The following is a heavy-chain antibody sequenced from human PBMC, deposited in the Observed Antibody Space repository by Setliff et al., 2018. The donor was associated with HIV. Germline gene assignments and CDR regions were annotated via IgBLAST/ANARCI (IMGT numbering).Heavy chain of an antibody. CDR3: ARVPFTTGFDY. V-gene: IGHV4-59*08. CDR1: GASINSYF. D-gene: IGHD3-3*01. CDR2: IYHSGGT. J-gene: IGHJ4*02. Sequence: SETLSLTCSVSGASINSYFWSWIRQPPGRGLEWIGNIYHSGGTHYNPSLRSRVTISVDTSKNHFSLKLSSVTAADTAVFYCARVPFTTGFDYWGQGILVTVSS.